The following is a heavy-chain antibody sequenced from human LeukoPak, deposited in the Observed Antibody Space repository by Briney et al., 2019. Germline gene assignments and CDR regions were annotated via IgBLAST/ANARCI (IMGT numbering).Heavy chain of an antibody. CDR1: GYTFTSYG. V-gene: IGHV1-18*01. D-gene: IGHD2-2*02. CDR2: ISAYNGNT. Sequence: ASVKVSCKASGYTFTSYGISWVRQAPGQGLEWMGWISAYNGNTNYAQKLQGRVTMTTDTSTSTAYMELRSLRSDDTAVYYCARDLNTAYYYYMDVWGKGTTVTVSS. CDR3: ARDLNTAYYYYMDV. J-gene: IGHJ6*03.